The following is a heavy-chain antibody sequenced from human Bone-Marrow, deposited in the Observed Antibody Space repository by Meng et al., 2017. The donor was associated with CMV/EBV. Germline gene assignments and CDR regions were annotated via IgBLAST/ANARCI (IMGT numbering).Heavy chain of an antibody. J-gene: IGHJ6*02. CDR1: GYIFTSYG. D-gene: IGHD6-6*01. CDR2: ISVNNGKT. CDR3: ARDLVVYYYYYGMDA. Sequence: ASVKVSCKASGYIFTSYGISWVRQAPGQGLEWMGWISVNNGKTKDAQKLQGRVTMTTDTSTSTAYMELRSLRSDDTAVYYCARDLVVYYYYYGMDAWGQGTTVTVSS. V-gene: IGHV1-18*01.